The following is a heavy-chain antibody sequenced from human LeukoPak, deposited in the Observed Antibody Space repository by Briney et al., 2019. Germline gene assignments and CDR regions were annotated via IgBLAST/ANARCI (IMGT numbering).Heavy chain of an antibody. CDR1: GFTFSSYA. J-gene: IGHJ4*02. D-gene: IGHD3-22*01. CDR3: AKDLDHYYDSSGYYPPFDY. Sequence: PGGSLRLSCAASGFTFSSYAMSWVRQAPGKGLEWVSAISGSGGSTYYADSVKGRFTISRDNSKNTLYLQMNSLRAEDTAVYYCAKDLDHYYDSSGYYPPFDYWGQGTLVTVSS. CDR2: ISGSGGST. V-gene: IGHV3-23*01.